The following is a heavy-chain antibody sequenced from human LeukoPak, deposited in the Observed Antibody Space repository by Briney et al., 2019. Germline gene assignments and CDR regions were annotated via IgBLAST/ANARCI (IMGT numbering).Heavy chain of an antibody. CDR2: ISYDGSNK. V-gene: IGHV3-30*18. CDR1: GFTFRSYG. Sequence: GGSLRLSCAASGFTFRSYGMHWVRQAPGKGLEWVAVISYDGSNKYYADSVKGRFTISRDNSKNTLYLQMNSLRAEDTAVYYCAKDSVWGQGTTVTVSS. CDR3: AKDSV. J-gene: IGHJ6*02.